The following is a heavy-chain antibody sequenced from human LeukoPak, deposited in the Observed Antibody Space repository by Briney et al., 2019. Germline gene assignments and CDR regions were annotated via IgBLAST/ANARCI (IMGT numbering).Heavy chain of an antibody. CDR3: AREYDSSSWAPFYYYGMDV. CDR2: IIPILGIA. J-gene: IGHJ6*02. V-gene: IGHV1-69*04. Sequence: SVKVSCTASGGTFSSYAISWVRQAPGQGLEWMGRIIPILGIANYAQKFQGRVTITADKSTSTAYMELSSLRSEDTAVYYCAREYDSSSWAPFYYYGMDVWGQGTTVTVSS. CDR1: GGTFSSYA. D-gene: IGHD6-13*01.